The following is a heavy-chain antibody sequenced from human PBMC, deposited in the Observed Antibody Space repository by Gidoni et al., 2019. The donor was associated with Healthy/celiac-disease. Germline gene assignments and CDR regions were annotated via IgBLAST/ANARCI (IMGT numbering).Heavy chain of an antibody. CDR3: ARHRRKDPKIIAARDYYYGMDV. CDR2: TYYSGST. J-gene: IGHJ6*02. D-gene: IGHD6-6*01. V-gene: IGHV4-39*01. CDR1: GGSISSSSYY. Sequence: QLQLQESGPGLVKPSETLSLTCTVSGGSISSSSYYWGWFRQHPGKGLEWIGSTYYSGSTYYNPSLKSRVTISVDTSKNQFSLKLSSVTAADTAVYYCARHRRKDPKIIAARDYYYGMDVWGQGTTVTVSS.